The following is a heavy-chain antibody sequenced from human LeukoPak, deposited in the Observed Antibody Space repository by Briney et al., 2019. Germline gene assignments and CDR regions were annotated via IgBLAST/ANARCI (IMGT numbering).Heavy chain of an antibody. CDR1: GFTFSSYA. CDR3: ATSMVRGVSDY. V-gene: IGHV3-7*01. J-gene: IGHJ4*02. D-gene: IGHD3-10*01. CDR2: INQDGSEK. Sequence: GGSLRLSCAASGFTFSSYAMSWVRQAPGKGLEWVANINQDGSEKYYVDSVKGRFTISRDNAKNSLYLQMNSLRAEDTAVYYCATSMVRGVSDYWGQGTLVTVSS.